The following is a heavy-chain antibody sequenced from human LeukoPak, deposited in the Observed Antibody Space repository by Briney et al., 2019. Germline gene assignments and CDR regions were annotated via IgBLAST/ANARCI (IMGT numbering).Heavy chain of an antibody. D-gene: IGHD3-10*01. CDR1: GFTFSSYA. CDR2: ISSSGSTI. V-gene: IGHV3-11*01. CDR3: ARELYYYGSGPYDY. Sequence: GGSLRLSCAASGFTFSSYAMSWIRQAPGKGLEWVSYISSSGSTIYYADSVKGRFTISRDNAKNSLYLQMNSLRAEDTAAYYCARELYYYGSGPYDYWGQGTLVTVSS. J-gene: IGHJ4*02.